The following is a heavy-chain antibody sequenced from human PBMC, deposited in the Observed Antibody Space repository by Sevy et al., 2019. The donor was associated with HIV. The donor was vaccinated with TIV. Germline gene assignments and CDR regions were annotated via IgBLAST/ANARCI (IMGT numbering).Heavy chain of an antibody. CDR1: GGSISSGGYY. J-gene: IGHJ4*02. CDR3: SRDSSYYDSSGYYPNPYFDD. V-gene: IGHV4-31*03. D-gene: IGHD3-22*01. CDR2: IYYSGST. Sequence: SETLSLTCTVSGGSISSGGYYWSWIRQHPGKGLEWIGYIYYSGSTYYNPSLKSRVTISVDTSKNQFSLMLSSMTAADTAMYYCSRDSSYYDSSGYYPNPYFDDWGQGTPVTVSS.